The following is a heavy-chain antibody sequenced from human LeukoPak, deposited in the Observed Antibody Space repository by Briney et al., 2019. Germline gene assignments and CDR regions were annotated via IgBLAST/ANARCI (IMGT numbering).Heavy chain of an antibody. Sequence: GGSLRLSCVVSGFTFSSYWMSWVRQAPGKGLEWVANIKQDGSEKYYVDSVKGQFTISRDNAKNSLYLQMNSLRAEDTAVYYCAELGITMIGGVWGKGTTVTISS. J-gene: IGHJ6*04. CDR1: GFTFSSYW. D-gene: IGHD3-10*02. CDR2: IKQDGSEK. V-gene: IGHV3-7*01. CDR3: AELGITMIGGV.